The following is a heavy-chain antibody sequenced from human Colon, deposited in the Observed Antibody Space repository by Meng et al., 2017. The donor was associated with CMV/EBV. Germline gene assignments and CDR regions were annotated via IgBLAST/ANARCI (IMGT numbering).Heavy chain of an antibody. CDR2: TYYRSRWLH. CDR3: ARRHTSVWYYFDS. J-gene: IGHJ4*02. V-gene: IGHV6-1*01. Sequence: SQTLSLTCVISGDSVSSNSVGWNWIRQSPSRGLEWLGRTYYRSRWLHDYALSVKSRIIINADTSTNQFSLHLSSVTPEDTAVYYCARRHTSVWYYFDSWGQGTLVTVSS. D-gene: IGHD6-19*01. CDR1: GDSVSSNSVG.